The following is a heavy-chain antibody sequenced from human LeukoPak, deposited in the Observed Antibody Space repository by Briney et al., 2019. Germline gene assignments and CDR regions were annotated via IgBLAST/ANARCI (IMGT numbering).Heavy chain of an antibody. Sequence: SETLSLTCTVSGGSVSSGSYYWSWIRQPPGKGLEWIGYIYYSGSTNYNPSLKSRVTISVDTSKNRFSLKLSSVTAADTAVYYCARERNIVVVVAATPSYYYYGMDVWGKGTTVTVSS. J-gene: IGHJ6*04. CDR1: GGSVSSGSYY. CDR2: IYYSGST. D-gene: IGHD2-15*01. CDR3: ARERNIVVVVAATPSYYYYGMDV. V-gene: IGHV4-61*01.